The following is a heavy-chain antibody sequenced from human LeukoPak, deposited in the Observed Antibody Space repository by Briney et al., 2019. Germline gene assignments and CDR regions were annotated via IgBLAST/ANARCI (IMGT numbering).Heavy chain of an antibody. D-gene: IGHD3/OR15-3a*01. Sequence: ASVKVSSKASGYSFTDYYIHWVRQAPGQRLEWMGWINAGNGNTKYSQKFQGRVTITRDTSASTAYMELSSLRSEDTAVYYCARGGPNAFDIWGQGTMVTVSS. J-gene: IGHJ3*02. CDR1: GYSFTDYY. V-gene: IGHV1-3*01. CDR3: ARGGPNAFDI. CDR2: INAGNGNT.